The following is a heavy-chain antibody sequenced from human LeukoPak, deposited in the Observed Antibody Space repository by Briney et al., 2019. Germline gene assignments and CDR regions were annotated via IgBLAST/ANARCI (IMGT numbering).Heavy chain of an antibody. CDR1: GGTFTSYG. Sequence: ASVKVSCKASGGTFTSYGISWVRQAPGQGLEWMGWISAYNGNTNYAQKLQGRVTMTTDTSTSTAYMELRSLRSDDTAVYYCARDFLPGYYDFWSGYYPDYWGQGTLVTVSS. V-gene: IGHV1-18*01. CDR3: ARDFLPGYYDFWSGYYPDY. J-gene: IGHJ4*02. D-gene: IGHD3-3*01. CDR2: ISAYNGNT.